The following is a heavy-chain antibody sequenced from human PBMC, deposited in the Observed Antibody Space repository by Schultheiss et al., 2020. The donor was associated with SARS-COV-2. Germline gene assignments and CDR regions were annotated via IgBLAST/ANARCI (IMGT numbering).Heavy chain of an antibody. J-gene: IGHJ6*02. CDR1: GFTFSSYS. D-gene: IGHD3-10*01. CDR3: ARDQLITMVRGVISYYYYYGMDV. CDR2: ISSSSSYI. V-gene: IGHV3-21*01. Sequence: GGSLRLSCAASGFTFSSYSMNWVRQAPGKGLEWVSSISSSSSYIYYADSVKGRFTISRDNAKNSLYLQMNSLRAEDTAVYYCARDQLITMVRGVISYYYYYGMDVWGQGTTVTVSS.